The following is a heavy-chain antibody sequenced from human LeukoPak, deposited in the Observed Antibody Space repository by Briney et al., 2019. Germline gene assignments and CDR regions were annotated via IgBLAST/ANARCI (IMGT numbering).Heavy chain of an antibody. CDR3: AREGNDPGGFYYYYYMDV. CDR1: GFTASSNY. D-gene: IGHD2-8*02. CDR2: IYSGGST. J-gene: IGHJ6*03. Sequence: PGGSLRLSCAASGFTASSNYMSWVRQAPGKGLEWVSVIYSGGSTYYADSVKGRFTISRDNSKNTLYLQMNSLRAEDTAVYYCAREGNDPGGFYYYYYMDVWGKGTTVTISS. V-gene: IGHV3-53*01.